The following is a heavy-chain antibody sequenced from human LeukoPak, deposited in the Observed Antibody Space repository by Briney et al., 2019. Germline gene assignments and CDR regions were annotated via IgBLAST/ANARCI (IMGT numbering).Heavy chain of an antibody. Sequence: GGSLRLSCAASGFTFSSYAMSWVRQAPGKGLEWVSAISGSGGSTYYADSVKGRFTISRDNAKNSLYLQMNSLRAEDTAVYYCAREWRYYYDSSGLLWGGGQGTLVTVSS. CDR3: AREWRYYYDSSGLLWG. D-gene: IGHD3-22*01. V-gene: IGHV3-23*01. CDR2: ISGSGGST. CDR1: GFTFSSYA. J-gene: IGHJ4*02.